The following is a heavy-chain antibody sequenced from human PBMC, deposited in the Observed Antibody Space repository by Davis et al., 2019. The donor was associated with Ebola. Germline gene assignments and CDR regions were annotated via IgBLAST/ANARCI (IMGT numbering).Heavy chain of an antibody. CDR3: ARLHDHGDRPFDF. D-gene: IGHD3-10*01. V-gene: IGHV4-59*11. Sequence: PSETLSLTCSVSGASISSHYWNWIRQPPGKGLEWLGYIFNSGSTIFPTTYNPSLQSRVTISVDTAKNQFYLKMKSVIAADTATYYCARLHDHGDRPFDFWGQGALVIVSS. CDR1: GASISSHY. CDR2: IFNSGSTIFPT. J-gene: IGHJ4*02.